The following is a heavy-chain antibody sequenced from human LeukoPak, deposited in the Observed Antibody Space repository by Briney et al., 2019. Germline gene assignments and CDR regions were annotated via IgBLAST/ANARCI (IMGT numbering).Heavy chain of an antibody. V-gene: IGHV1-2*02. CDR1: GYTFTGYY. Sequence: ASVKVSCKASGYTFTGYYMHWVRQAPGQGLEWMGWINPNSGGTNYAQKFQGRVTMTRDTSISTAYMELSRLRSDDTAVYYCARAYYILTGYYTTFNYWGQGTLVTVSS. J-gene: IGHJ4*02. CDR2: INPNSGGT. CDR3: ARAYYILTGYYTTFNY. D-gene: IGHD3-9*01.